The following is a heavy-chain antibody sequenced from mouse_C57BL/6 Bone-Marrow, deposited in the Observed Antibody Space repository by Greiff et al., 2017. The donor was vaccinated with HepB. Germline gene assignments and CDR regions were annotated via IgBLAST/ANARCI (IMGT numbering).Heavy chain of an antibody. Sequence: VQLQQPGAELVKPGASVKMSCKASGYTFTSYWITWVKQRPGQGLEWIGDIYPGSGSTNYNEKFKSKATLTVDKSSSTAYMQLSSLTSEDSAVYYCARGRGNWYFDYWGQGTTLTVSS. CDR1: GYTFTSYW. J-gene: IGHJ2*01. CDR3: ARGRGNWYFDY. CDR2: IYPGSGST. D-gene: IGHD4-1*01. V-gene: IGHV1-55*01.